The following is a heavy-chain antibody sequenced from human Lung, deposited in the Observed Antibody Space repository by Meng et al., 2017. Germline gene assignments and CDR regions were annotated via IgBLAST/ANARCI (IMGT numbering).Heavy chain of an antibody. V-gene: IGHV4-4*02. D-gene: IGHD6-19*01. CDR3: ARRVLWLDPQNFDY. CDR1: GGSTSSSNR. Sequence: QGQLNESGPGRVKPAGSQARSCAVSGGSTSSSNRWSWVRQPPGKGLEWIGEIYHSGSTNYNPSLKSRVTISVDKSKNQFSLKLSSVTAADTAVYYCARRVLWLDPQNFDYWGRGTLVTVSS. CDR2: IYHSGST. J-gene: IGHJ4*02.